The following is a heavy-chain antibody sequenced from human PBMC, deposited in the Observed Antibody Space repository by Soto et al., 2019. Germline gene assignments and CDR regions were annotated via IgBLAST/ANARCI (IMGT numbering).Heavy chain of an antibody. Sequence: SETLSLTCTVSGGSVSSGSYYWSWIRQPPGKGLEWIGYIYYSGSTNYNPSLKSRVTISVDTSKNQFSLKLSSVTAADTAVYYCARDGRYCSSTSCYAFGMDVWGQGTTVTVSS. D-gene: IGHD2-2*01. J-gene: IGHJ6*02. V-gene: IGHV4-61*01. CDR1: GGSVSSGSYY. CDR3: ARDGRYCSSTSCYAFGMDV. CDR2: IYYSGST.